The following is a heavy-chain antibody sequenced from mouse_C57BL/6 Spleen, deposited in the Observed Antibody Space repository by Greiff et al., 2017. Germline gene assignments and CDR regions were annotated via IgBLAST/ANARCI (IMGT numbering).Heavy chain of an antibody. Sequence: VQLQQSGPGLVAPSQSLSITCTVSGFSLTSYGVHWVRQPPGKGLEWLVVIWSDGSTTYNSALKSRLSISKDNSKSQVFLKMNSRQTDDTAMYYCARHARYYYGYFDVWGTGTTVTASS. CDR1: GFSLTSYG. V-gene: IGHV2-6-1*01. CDR3: ARHARYYYGYFDV. D-gene: IGHD1-1*01. CDR2: IWSDGST. J-gene: IGHJ1*03.